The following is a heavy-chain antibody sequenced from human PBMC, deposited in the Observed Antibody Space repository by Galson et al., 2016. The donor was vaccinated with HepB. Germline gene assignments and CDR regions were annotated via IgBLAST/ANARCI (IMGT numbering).Heavy chain of an antibody. D-gene: IGHD5-12*01. CDR2: IRSKAYGGTT. CDR1: GFTFGDDA. CDR3: TRDQEYSGYDSNWFDP. Sequence: SLRLSCAASGFTFGDDAMSWFRQAPGKGLEWVGFIRSKAYGGTTEYAASVKGRFIMSRDDSKSIAYLQMNSLKTEDTAVYYCTRDQEYSGYDSNWFDPWGQETLVTVSS. V-gene: IGHV3-49*03. J-gene: IGHJ5*02.